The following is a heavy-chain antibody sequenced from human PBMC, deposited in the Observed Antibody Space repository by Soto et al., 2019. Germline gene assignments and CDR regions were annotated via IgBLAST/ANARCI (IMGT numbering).Heavy chain of an antibody. CDR2: IYYSGST. J-gene: IGHJ4*02. D-gene: IGHD5-12*01. CDR3: ATIPGGDIVATIFFDY. CDR1: GGSISSGDYY. V-gene: IGHV4-30-4*01. Sequence: SETLSLTCTVSGGSISSGDYYWSWIRQPPGKGLEWIGYIYYSGSTYYNPSLKSRVTISVDTSKNQFSLKLSSVTAADTAVYYCATIPGGDIVATIFFDYWGQGTLVTVS.